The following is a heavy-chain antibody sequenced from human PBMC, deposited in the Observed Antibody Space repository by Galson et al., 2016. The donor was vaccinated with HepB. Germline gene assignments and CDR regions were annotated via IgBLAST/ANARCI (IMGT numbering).Heavy chain of an antibody. V-gene: IGHV4-31*03. J-gene: IGHJ5*02. D-gene: IGHD4-23*01. CDR1: GGSTSSDGYY. CDR2: IYFVGYT. CDR3: ARLKYGGNSAWFDP. Sequence: TLSLTCTVSGGSTSSDGYYWSWIRQPPGRGLEYIGHIYFVGYTYYNPSLKSRVNISVDKSNNAVSLRLNSVTAADTAVYYCARLKYGGNSAWFDPWGQGTLVTVSP.